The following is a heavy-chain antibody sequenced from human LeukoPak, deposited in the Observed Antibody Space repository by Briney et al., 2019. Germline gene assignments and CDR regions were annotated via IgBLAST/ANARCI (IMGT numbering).Heavy chain of an antibody. Sequence: ASVKVSCKASGYTFTSYGISWVRQAPGQGLEWMGWISAYNGNTNYAQKLQGRVTMTTDTSTSTAYMELRSLRSDDTAVYYCARGARGPGGHYYDYVWGSYRYHYFDYWGQGTLVTVSS. CDR3: ARGARGPGGHYYDYVWGSYRYHYFDY. V-gene: IGHV1-18*01. CDR2: ISAYNGNT. CDR1: GYTFTSYG. D-gene: IGHD3-16*02. J-gene: IGHJ4*02.